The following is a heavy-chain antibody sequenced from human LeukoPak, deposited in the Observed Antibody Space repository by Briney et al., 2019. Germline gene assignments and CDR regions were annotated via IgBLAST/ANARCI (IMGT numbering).Heavy chain of an antibody. Sequence: PGGSLRLSCAASGFTFSSYAMSWVRQAPGKGLVWVSRINSDGSSTSYADSVKGRFTISRDNAKNTLYLQMNSLRAEDTAVYYCARGGQLLYRGGIDYWGQGTLVTVSS. D-gene: IGHD2-2*02. CDR1: GFTFSSYA. J-gene: IGHJ4*02. CDR2: INSDGSST. CDR3: ARGGQLLYRGGIDY. V-gene: IGHV3-74*01.